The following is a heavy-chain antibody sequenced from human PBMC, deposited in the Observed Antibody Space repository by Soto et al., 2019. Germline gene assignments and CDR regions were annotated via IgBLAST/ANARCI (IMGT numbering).Heavy chain of an antibody. V-gene: IGHV1-2*02. D-gene: IGHD2-2*01. J-gene: IGHJ6*02. CDR2: INPQTGGT. Sequence: QVQLVQSGAEVKTPGASVRVSCKASGYTFTGYYIHWVREAPGQGLEWMGWINPQTGGTSYAQKFQGRVPLSRDTFINTAYLELSRLRFDDAAVYFCARERYQVISDGMDVWGQGTTVTVSS. CDR1: GYTFTGYY. CDR3: ARERYQVISDGMDV.